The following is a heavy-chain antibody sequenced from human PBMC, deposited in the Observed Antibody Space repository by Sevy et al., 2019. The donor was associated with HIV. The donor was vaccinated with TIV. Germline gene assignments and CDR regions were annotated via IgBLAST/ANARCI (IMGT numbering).Heavy chain of an antibody. CDR3: ARDAGTGGSYMGYYFGMDV. D-gene: IGHD3-10*01. CDR1: GFTFDDHG. Sequence: GGSLRFSCVTSGFTFDDHGMHWVREIPGKGLEWVSGVSWNGRSLGYADTVKGRFTISRDNAKKSVSLQMNSLRTEDTALYYCARDAGTGGSYMGYYFGMDVWGQGITVTVSS. CDR2: VSWNGRSL. J-gene: IGHJ6*02. V-gene: IGHV3-9*01.